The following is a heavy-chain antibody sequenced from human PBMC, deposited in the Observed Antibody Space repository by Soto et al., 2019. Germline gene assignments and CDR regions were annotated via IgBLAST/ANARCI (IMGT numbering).Heavy chain of an antibody. D-gene: IGHD2-15*01. Sequence: VGSLRLSCAGSGFTFGDSYMSWIRQAPGKGLEWLSYISPGSRYPAYADSAKGRFTISRDNAKRSLYLQMMSLTAEDTAIYYCVRGGGGGLFDPWGQGTMVTVSS. CDR3: VRGGGGGLFDP. V-gene: IGHV3-11*06. CDR2: ISPGSRYP. CDR1: GFTFGDSY. J-gene: IGHJ5*02.